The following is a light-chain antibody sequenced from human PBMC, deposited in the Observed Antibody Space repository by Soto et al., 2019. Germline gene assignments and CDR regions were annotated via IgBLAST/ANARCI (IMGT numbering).Light chain of an antibody. CDR2: DAS. J-gene: IGKJ5*01. CDR1: QSVSSN. CDR3: QQYIKWPIT. Sequence: ETVMTQSPATLSVSPGEGATLSCRASQSVSSNLAWYQQKPGQAPRLLISDASTRATGIPARFSGSGSGTEFTLTVSSLQSEDFAVYYCQQYIKWPITFGQGTRLEIK. V-gene: IGKV3-15*01.